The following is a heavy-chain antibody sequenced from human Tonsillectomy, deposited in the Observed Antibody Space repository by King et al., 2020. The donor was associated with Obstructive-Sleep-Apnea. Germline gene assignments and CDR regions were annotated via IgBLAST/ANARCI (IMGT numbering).Heavy chain of an antibody. D-gene: IGHD6-25*01. Sequence: VQLVESGGEVKKPGASVKVSCKASGYTFTNYGISWMRQAPGQGLEWVGWISGYNGKTNYAQKFQDRVTMTTDSSTTTVTMELRSLTSDDTAVYYCARDLNSSGREYWGQGTLVTVSS. V-gene: IGHV1-18*01. CDR1: GYTFTNYG. J-gene: IGHJ4*02. CDR2: ISGYNGKT. CDR3: ARDLNSSGREY.